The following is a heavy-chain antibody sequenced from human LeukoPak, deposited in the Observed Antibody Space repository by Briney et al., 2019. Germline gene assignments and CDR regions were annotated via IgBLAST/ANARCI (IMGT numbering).Heavy chain of an antibody. Sequence: GGSLRLSCAASGFTFSGYWMSWVRQAPGKGLEWVANIKQDGSEKYYVDSVKGRFTISRDNAKNSLYLQMNSLRAEDTAVYYCARDCSSTSCPYYYYYYYMDVWGKGTTVTVSS. J-gene: IGHJ6*03. CDR1: GFTFSGYW. CDR3: ARDCSSTSCPYYYYYYYMDV. CDR2: IKQDGSEK. V-gene: IGHV3-7*01. D-gene: IGHD2-2*01.